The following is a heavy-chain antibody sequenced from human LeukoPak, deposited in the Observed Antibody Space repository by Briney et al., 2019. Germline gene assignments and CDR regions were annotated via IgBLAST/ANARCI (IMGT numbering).Heavy chain of an antibody. D-gene: IGHD1-26*01. CDR3: ARVLSGTYFTGLSH. Sequence: GASVKVSRKTSGYSFTGYYMHWVRQAPGQGLEWMGWINPNSGDTNSARKFQGRVTMTRDTSISTAYVELSRLRSDDTAVYHCARVLSGTYFTGLSHWGQGTLVTVSS. CDR2: INPNSGDT. CDR1: GYSFTGYY. V-gene: IGHV1-2*02. J-gene: IGHJ4*02.